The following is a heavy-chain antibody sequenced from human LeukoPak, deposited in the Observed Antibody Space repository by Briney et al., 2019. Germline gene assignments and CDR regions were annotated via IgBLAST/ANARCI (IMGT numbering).Heavy chain of an antibody. CDR2: ISGSGGST. Sequence: GGSLRLSCAASGFTFSSYAMSWVRQAPGKGLEWVSAISGSGGSTYYADSVKGRFTISRDNSKNTLYLQMNSLRAEDTAVYYCAKDLGIVVVPAASWFDPWGQGTLVTVSS. D-gene: IGHD2-2*01. CDR1: GFTFSSYA. J-gene: IGHJ5*02. CDR3: AKDLGIVVVPAASWFDP. V-gene: IGHV3-23*01.